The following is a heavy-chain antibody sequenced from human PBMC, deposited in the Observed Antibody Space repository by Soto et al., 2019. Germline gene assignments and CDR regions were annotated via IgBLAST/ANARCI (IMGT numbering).Heavy chain of an antibody. V-gene: IGHV4-34*01. D-gene: IGHD2-2*01. CDR2: INHSGST. CDR1: GGSFSGYY. Sequence: TSETLSLTCAVYGGSFSGYYWSWIRQPPGKGLEWIGEINHSGSTNYNPSLKSRVTISVDTSKNQFSLKLSSVTAADTAVYYCARADPDCSSTSCYAGGGVYYYYMDVWGKGTTVTVSS. CDR3: ARADPDCSSTSCYAGGGVYYYYMDV. J-gene: IGHJ6*03.